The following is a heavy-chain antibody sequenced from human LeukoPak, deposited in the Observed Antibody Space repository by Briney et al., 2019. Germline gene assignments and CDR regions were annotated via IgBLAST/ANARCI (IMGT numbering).Heavy chain of an antibody. CDR3: ARGVYIAAAQYAY. CDR1: GGSISSYY. Sequence: SETLSLTCTVSGGSISSYYWSWIRQPPGKGLEWIGYIYYSGTTNYNPSLKSRVAISVDTSKNQFSLKLSSVTAADTAVYYCARGVYIAAAQYAYWGQGTLVTVSS. V-gene: IGHV4-59*01. D-gene: IGHD6-13*01. J-gene: IGHJ4*02. CDR2: IYYSGTT.